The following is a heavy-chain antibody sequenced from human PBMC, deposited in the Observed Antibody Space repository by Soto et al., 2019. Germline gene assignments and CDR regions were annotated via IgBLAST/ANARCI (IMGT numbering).Heavy chain of an antibody. Sequence: SDTLSLTCTVSGGSISSGDYYWSWIRQPPGKGLEWIGYIYYRGSTNYNPSLKSRVTISVDTSKNQFSLKLSSVTAADTAVYYCARNYDILTGDNWFDPWGQGTLVTVSS. D-gene: IGHD3-9*01. CDR3: ARNYDILTGDNWFDP. CDR2: IYYRGST. J-gene: IGHJ5*02. CDR1: GGSISSGDYY. V-gene: IGHV4-30-4*02.